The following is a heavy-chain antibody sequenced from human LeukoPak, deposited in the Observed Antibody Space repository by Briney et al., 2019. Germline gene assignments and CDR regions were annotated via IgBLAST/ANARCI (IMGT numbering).Heavy chain of an antibody. Sequence: PGGSLRLSCAASGFTFSSYAMTWVRQAPGAGLEWVSAISPAGDSTTDADSVKGRFTISRDNSKNTLYLQMNSLRAEDTAVYYCAKVEFRYFYWLSAGGAFDIWGQGTMVTVSS. V-gene: IGHV3-23*01. D-gene: IGHD3-9*01. J-gene: IGHJ3*02. CDR1: GFTFSSYA. CDR2: ISPAGDST. CDR3: AKVEFRYFYWLSAGGAFDI.